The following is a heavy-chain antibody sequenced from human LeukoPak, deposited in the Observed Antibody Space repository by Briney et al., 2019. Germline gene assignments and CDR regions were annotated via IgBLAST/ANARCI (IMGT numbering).Heavy chain of an antibody. J-gene: IGHJ3*02. V-gene: IGHV3-73*01. CDR2: IRSKANSYAT. Sequence: PGGSLRLSCAASGFTFSGSAMHWVRQASGKGLEWVGRIRSKANSYATAYAASVKGRFTISRDDSKNTAYLQMNSLKTEDTAVYYCVLMYHIAVAAKETDRNAFDIWGQGTMVTVSS. CDR3: VLMYHIAVAAKETDRNAFDI. CDR1: GFTFSGSA. D-gene: IGHD6-19*01.